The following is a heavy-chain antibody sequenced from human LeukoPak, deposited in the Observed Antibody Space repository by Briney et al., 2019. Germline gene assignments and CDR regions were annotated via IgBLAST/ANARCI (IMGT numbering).Heavy chain of an antibody. Sequence: PGGSLRLSCAASGFTVSSNYMSWVRQAPGKGLEWVSIIYSGGSTYYADSVKGRFTISRDNSKNTLYPQMNSLRAEDTAVYYCAKEGNGSGSHLDYWGQGTLVTVSS. CDR3: AKEGNGSGSHLDY. D-gene: IGHD3-10*01. CDR1: GFTVSSNY. J-gene: IGHJ4*02. CDR2: IYSGGST. V-gene: IGHV3-66*01.